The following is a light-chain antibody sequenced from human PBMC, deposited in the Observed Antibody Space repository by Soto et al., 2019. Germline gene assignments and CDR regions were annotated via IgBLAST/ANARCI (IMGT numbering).Light chain of an antibody. J-gene: IGKJ2*01. CDR1: ESLSTY. CDR3: QSYNDWPFS. V-gene: IGKV3-15*01. CDR2: GAS. Sequence: EIVMTQSPAALSVSLGERVTLSCRASESLSTYLAWYQHKPGQAPRLLIYGASTKATGIPARFSGSGSATDFTLTISSLQSEDFAVYYCQSYNDWPFSFGQGTKVEIK.